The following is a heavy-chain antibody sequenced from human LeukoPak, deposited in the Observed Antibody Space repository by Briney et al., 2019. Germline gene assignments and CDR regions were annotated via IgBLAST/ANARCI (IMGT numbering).Heavy chain of an antibody. CDR2: IYPGDSDT. V-gene: IGHV5-51*01. J-gene: IGHJ6*03. CDR1: GYSFTSYW. CDR3: ARQCCGDYAYYYMDV. Sequence: GESLKISCKGSGYSFTSYWIGWVRQMPGKGLEWMGIIYPGDSDTRYSPSFQGQVTISADKSISTAYLQWSSLKASDTAMYYRARQCCGDYAYYYMDVWGKGTTVTVSS. D-gene: IGHD2-15*01.